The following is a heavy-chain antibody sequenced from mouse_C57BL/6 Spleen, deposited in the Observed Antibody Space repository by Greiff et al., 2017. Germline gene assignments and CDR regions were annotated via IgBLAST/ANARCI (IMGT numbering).Heavy chain of an antibody. D-gene: IGHD1-1*01. CDR3: ARDQGTVVATNFDY. Sequence: EVQLVESGPGLVKPSQSLSLTCSVTGYSITSGYYWNWIRQFPGNKLEWMGYISYDGSNNYNPSLKNRISITRDTSKNQFFLKLNSVTTEDTATYYCARDQGTVVATNFDYWGQGTTLTVSS. J-gene: IGHJ2*01. V-gene: IGHV3-6*01. CDR1: GYSITSGYY. CDR2: ISYDGSN.